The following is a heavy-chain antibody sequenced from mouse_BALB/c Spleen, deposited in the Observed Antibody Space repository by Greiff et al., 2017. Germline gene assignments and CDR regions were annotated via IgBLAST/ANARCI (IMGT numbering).Heavy chain of an antibody. CDR1: GYSFTGSN. D-gene: IGHD3-1*01. J-gene: IGHJ3*01. V-gene: IGHV1-39*01. Sequence: VHVKQSGPELVKPGASVKISCKASGYSFTGSNMNWVKQSNGKSLEWIGNIDPYYGGTSYNQKFKGKATLTVDKSSSTAYMQLKSLTSEDSAVYYCARRGSSGPWFAYWGQGTLVTVSA. CDR2: IDPYYGGT. CDR3: ARRGSSGPWFAY.